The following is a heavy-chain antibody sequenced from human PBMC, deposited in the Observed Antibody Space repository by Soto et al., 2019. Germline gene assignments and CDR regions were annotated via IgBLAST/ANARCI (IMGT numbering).Heavy chain of an antibody. CDR3: ARGYYDFWSGFPSMDV. D-gene: IGHD3-3*01. Sequence: PSETLSLTCAVSGGSISSSSYYWGWIRQPPGKGLEWIGSIYYSGSTYYTPSLQSRVAISVDTSKNQFSLKLNSVTAADTAVYYCARGYYDFWSGFPSMDVWGKGTTVTVSS. J-gene: IGHJ6*03. V-gene: IGHV4-39*01. CDR1: GGSISSSSYY. CDR2: IYYSGST.